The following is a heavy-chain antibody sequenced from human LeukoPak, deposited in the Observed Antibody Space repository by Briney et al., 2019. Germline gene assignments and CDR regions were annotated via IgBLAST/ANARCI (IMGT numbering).Heavy chain of an antibody. J-gene: IGHJ3*02. D-gene: IGHD3-3*01. CDR3: ARGGTGYDFWSGYKRNGHAFDI. V-gene: IGHV3-11*01. CDR1: GFTFSDYY. Sequence: GGSLRLSCAASGFTFSDYYMSWIRQAPGKGLEWVSYISSSGSTIYYADSVKGRFTISRDNAKNSLYLQMNSLRAEDTAVYYCARGGTGYDFWSGYKRNGHAFDIWGQGTMVTVSS. CDR2: ISSSGSTI.